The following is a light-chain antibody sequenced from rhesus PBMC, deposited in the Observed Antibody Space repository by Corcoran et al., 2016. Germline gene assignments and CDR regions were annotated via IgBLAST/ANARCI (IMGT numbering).Light chain of an antibody. CDR2: KAP. CDR3: QQYNSAPYS. Sequence: DIQMTQSPSSLSASVGDRVTITCRASQGITSWLAWYQQKPGNAPKLLIYKAPSLQSGVPSRFSGSGSGSDFSLTISSLQPEDVASYYCQQYNSAPYSFGQGTKVEIK. V-gene: IGKV1-21*01. J-gene: IGKJ2*01. CDR1: QGITSW.